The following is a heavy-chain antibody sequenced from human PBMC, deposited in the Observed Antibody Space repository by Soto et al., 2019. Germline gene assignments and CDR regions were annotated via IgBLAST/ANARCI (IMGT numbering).Heavy chain of an antibody. Sequence: PSETLSLTCAVYGGSFSGYDWTWIRQPPGKGLEWIGEINDSGSTYYNPSLKSRVTMSVDRSKKQFSLRMSSVTAADTAVYYCARGAPGSWGQGTLVTVSS. CDR1: GGSFSGYD. V-gene: IGHV4-34*01. CDR3: ARGAPGS. J-gene: IGHJ5*02. CDR2: INDSGST.